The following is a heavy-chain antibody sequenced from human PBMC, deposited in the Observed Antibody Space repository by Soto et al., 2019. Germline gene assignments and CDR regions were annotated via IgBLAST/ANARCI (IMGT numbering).Heavy chain of an antibody. J-gene: IGHJ4*02. CDR3: ARDRQTDGIWTFAY. Sequence: GGSLRLSCLDSGFTINTYTRCWVRLAPGRGLEWVSTIFSGMGNTKYADSVTGRFSISRDNSKNIMYLQMNSLGVDDTAVYYCARDRQTDGIWTFAYWVRGILVTVSS. V-gene: IGHV3-23*01. CDR1: GFTINTYT. CDR2: IFSGMGNT. D-gene: IGHD2-15*01.